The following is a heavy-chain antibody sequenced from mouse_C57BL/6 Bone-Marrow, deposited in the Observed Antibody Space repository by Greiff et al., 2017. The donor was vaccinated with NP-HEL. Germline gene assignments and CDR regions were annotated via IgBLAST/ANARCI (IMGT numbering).Heavy chain of an antibody. V-gene: IGHV1-22*01. CDR2: INPNNGGT. D-gene: IGHD4-1*01. Sequence: EVMLVESGPELVKPGASVKMSCKASGYTFTDYNMHWVKQSHGKSLEWIGYINPNNGGTSYNQKFKGKATLTVNKSSSTAYMELRSLTSEDSAVYYCARQLTGPPDYWGQGTTLTVSS. CDR3: ARQLTGPPDY. J-gene: IGHJ2*01. CDR1: GYTFTDYN.